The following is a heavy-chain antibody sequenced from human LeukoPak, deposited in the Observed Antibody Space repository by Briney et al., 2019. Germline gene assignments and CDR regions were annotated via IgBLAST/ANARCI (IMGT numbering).Heavy chain of an antibody. D-gene: IGHD5-12*01. CDR3: ARGWASYSGYDLAGY. CDR2: INPNSGGT. Sequence: GASVKVSCKASGYTFTGYYIHWVRHAPGQGLEWMGWINPNSGGTNYAQKFQGRVTMTRDTSISTAYMELSSLRSDDTAVYYCARGWASYSGYDLAGYWGQGTLVTVSS. CDR1: GYTFTGYY. J-gene: IGHJ4*02. V-gene: IGHV1-2*02.